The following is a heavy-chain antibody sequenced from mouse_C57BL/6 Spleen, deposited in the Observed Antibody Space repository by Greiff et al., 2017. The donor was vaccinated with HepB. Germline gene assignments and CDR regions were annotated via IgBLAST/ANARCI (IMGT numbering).Heavy chain of an antibody. J-gene: IGHJ3*01. CDR2: ISYSGST. Sequence: EVQVVESGPGMVKPSQSLSLTCTVTGYSITSGYDWHWIRHFPGNKLEWMGYISYSGSTNYNPSLKSRISITHDTSKNHFFLKLNSVTTEDTATYYCARGDYGSSYAPFAYWGQGTLVTVSA. CDR1: GYSITSGYD. CDR3: ARGDYGSSYAPFAY. V-gene: IGHV3-1*01. D-gene: IGHD1-1*01.